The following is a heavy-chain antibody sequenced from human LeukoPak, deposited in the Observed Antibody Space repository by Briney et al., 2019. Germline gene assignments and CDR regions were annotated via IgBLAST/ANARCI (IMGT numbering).Heavy chain of an antibody. Sequence: ASVKVSCKASGYTFTSYGISWVRQAPGQGLEWMGWISAYNGNTNYAQKLQGRVTMTTDTSTSTAYMELRSLRSDDTAVYYCARGQPIPVAGKKLPYYYYYMDVWGKGTTVTVSS. CDR3: ARGQPIPVAGKKLPYYYYYMDV. CDR2: ISAYNGNT. D-gene: IGHD6-19*01. V-gene: IGHV1-18*01. J-gene: IGHJ6*03. CDR1: GYTFTSYG.